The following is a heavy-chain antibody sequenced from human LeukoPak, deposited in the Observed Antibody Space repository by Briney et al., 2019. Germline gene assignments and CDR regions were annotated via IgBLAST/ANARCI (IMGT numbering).Heavy chain of an antibody. J-gene: IGHJ6*04. V-gene: IGHV3-7*01. Sequence: GGSLRLSCAVSGFTFSNYWMSWVRQAPGKGLEWVANIKQDGSDKYYVDSVKGRFTISRDNAKNSLYLQMNSLRAEDTAVYYCAELGITMIGGVWGKGTTVTISS. CDR3: AELGITMIGGV. CDR1: GFTFSNYW. CDR2: IKQDGSDK. D-gene: IGHD3-10*02.